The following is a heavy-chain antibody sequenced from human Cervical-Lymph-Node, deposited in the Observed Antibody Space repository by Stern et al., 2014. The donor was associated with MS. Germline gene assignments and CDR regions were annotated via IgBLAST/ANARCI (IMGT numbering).Heavy chain of an antibody. CDR2: IIPIFVTE. Sequence: QDQLVQSGAEVKKPGSSVKVSCKASGGTFSSYAISWVRQAPGQGLEWMGGIIPIFVTENNAQKFQGRVTITADKSTSAAYMELSSLTSEDTAIYYCARAWHGGTVSTITAFDVWGQGTMVTVSS. V-gene: IGHV1-69*14. CDR1: GGTFSSYA. J-gene: IGHJ3*01. CDR3: ARAWHGGTVSTITAFDV. D-gene: IGHD5/OR15-5a*01.